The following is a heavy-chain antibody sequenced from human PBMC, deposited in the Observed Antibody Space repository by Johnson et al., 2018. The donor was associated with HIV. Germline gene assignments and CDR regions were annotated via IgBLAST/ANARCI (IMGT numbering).Heavy chain of an antibody. CDR2: IGTAGDT. Sequence: VQLVESGGGLVQPGGSLRLSCAASGFTFSSYDMHWVRQATGKGLEWVSAIGTAGDTYYPGSVKGRFTLSRENAKNSLYLQMNSLRAGDTAVYYCAREGMYSSYQGSFDIWGQGTMVTVSS. J-gene: IGHJ3*02. D-gene: IGHD6-6*01. CDR1: GFTFSSYD. V-gene: IGHV3-13*01. CDR3: AREGMYSSYQGSFDI.